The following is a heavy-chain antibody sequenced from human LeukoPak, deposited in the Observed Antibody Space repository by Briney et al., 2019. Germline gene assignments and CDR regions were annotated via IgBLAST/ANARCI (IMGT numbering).Heavy chain of an antibody. CDR3: ARVPSGSYSYFDY. V-gene: IGHV3-64*01. CDR1: GFTFSSYA. Sequence: GGSLRLSCAASGFTFSSYAMHWVRQAPGKGLEYVSAISSNGGSTYYANSVKGRFTISRDNSKNTLYLQMGSLRAEDMAVYYCARVPSGSYSYFDYWGQGTLVTVSS. CDR2: ISSNGGST. J-gene: IGHJ4*02. D-gene: IGHD1-26*01.